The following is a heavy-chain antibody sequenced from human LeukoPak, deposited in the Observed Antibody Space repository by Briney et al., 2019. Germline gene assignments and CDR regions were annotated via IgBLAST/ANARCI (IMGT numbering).Heavy chain of an antibody. Sequence: GASVKVSCKASGGTFSSYAISWVRLAPGQGLEWMGRIIPILGIANYAQKFQGRVTITTDESTSTAYMELSSLRSEDTAVYYCARGGTIFGQTDYYYYYMDVWGKGTTVTVSS. CDR1: GGTFSSYA. J-gene: IGHJ6*03. CDR2: IIPILGIA. V-gene: IGHV1-69*04. D-gene: IGHD3-3*01. CDR3: ARGGTIFGQTDYYYYYMDV.